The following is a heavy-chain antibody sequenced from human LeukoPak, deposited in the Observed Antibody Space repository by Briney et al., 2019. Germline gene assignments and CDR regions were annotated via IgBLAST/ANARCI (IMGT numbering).Heavy chain of an antibody. J-gene: IGHJ6*02. CDR2: ISGSGYST. V-gene: IGHV3-23*01. CDR3: AREKYDSGSYLYGMDV. D-gene: IGHD3-10*01. CDR1: GFTFSSYA. Sequence: PGGSLRLSCAASGFTFSSYAMSWVRQAPGKGLEWVSAISGSGYSTYYADSVKGRVTISRDNSKNTVYLQMNSLRAEDTAVYYCAREKYDSGSYLYGMDVWGQGTTVTVSS.